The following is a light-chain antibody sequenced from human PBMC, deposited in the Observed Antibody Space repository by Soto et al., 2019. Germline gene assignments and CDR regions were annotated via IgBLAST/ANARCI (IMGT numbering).Light chain of an antibody. Sequence: QSVLTQPPAASGTPGQRATISCSGSRSNIGTNSVYWYQKLPGTAPRVLIYSNNQRPSGVPDRFSGSKSGTSASLAISGLRSEDEADYYCAAWDDSLSGYVFGAGTKVTVL. J-gene: IGLJ1*01. CDR1: RSNIGTNS. V-gene: IGLV1-47*02. CDR3: AAWDDSLSGYV. CDR2: SNN.